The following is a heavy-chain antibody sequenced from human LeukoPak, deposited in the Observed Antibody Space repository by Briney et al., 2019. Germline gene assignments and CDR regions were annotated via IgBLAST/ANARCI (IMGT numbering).Heavy chain of an antibody. V-gene: IGHV1-2*02. Sequence: GASVKVSCKASGYTFTGYYMHLVRQAPGQGLEWMGWINPNSCGTNYAQKFQGRVTMPRDTSISTAYMELSRLRSDDTAVYYCAREGYYYGSGSSYRSGAFDIWGQGTMVTVSS. CDR2: INPNSCGT. CDR3: AREGYYYGSGSSYRSGAFDI. J-gene: IGHJ3*02. D-gene: IGHD3-10*01. CDR1: GYTFTGYY.